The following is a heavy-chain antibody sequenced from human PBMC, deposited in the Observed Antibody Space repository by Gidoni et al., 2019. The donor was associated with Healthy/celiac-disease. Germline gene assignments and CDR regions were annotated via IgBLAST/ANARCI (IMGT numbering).Heavy chain of an antibody. V-gene: IGHV4-34*01. D-gene: IGHD2-15*01. CDR1: GGSFSGSY. CDR2: INHSGST. Sequence: QVQLQQCGAGLLKPSETLSLTCAVYGGSFSGSYWSWIRQPPGKGLEWIGEINHSGSTNYNPYLKSRVTISVDTYKNQFSLKLSSGTAADTAVYYCARRPLSSDFAVVVAASFDYWGQGTLVTVSS. CDR3: ARRPLSSDFAVVVAASFDY. J-gene: IGHJ4*02.